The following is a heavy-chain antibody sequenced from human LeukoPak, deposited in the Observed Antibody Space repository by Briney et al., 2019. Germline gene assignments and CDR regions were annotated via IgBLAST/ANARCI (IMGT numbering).Heavy chain of an antibody. CDR3: AKETALVGGHAAIFDH. CDR2: ISGSGITT. V-gene: IGHV3-23*01. Sequence: PGGSLRLSCAASGFTFSGYTMNWVRQAPGKGPEGVSSISGSGITTNYADSVKGRFTISREYSNNTLYLQMSSLRAEDTAIYYFAKETALVGGHAAIFDHWGQGTLVTASS. CDR1: GFTFSGYT. J-gene: IGHJ4*02. D-gene: IGHD3-3*01.